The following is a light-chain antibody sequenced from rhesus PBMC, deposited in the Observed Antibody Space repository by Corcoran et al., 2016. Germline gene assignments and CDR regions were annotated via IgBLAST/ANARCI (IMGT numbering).Light chain of an antibody. CDR3: TSYAGSNTYI. V-gene: IGLV2-32*02. Sequence: QAALTQPRSVSGSPGQSVTISCTGTSSDIGGYNYVSWYQQHPGTAPKLMIYEVSQRPSGVSDRFSGSKSGNTASLTISGLQAEDEADYYCTSYAGSNTYIVGVGTRLTVL. J-gene: IGLJ1*01. CDR1: SSDIGGYNY. CDR2: EVS.